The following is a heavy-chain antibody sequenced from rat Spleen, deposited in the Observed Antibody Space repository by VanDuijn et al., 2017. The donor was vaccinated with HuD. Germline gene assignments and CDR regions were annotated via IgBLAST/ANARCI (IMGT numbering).Heavy chain of an antibody. CDR2: ISYDGSGT. CDR3: ARGYYDGSYYYGLYFDY. V-gene: IGHV5-29*01. Sequence: EVQLVESDGGLVQPGRSLKLSCAASGFTFSDYYMAWVRQAPTKGLEWVATISYDGSGTYYRDSVKGRFTVSRENVKSTLYLQMDSLRSEDTATYYCARGYYDGSYYYGLYFDYWGQGVMVTVSS. D-gene: IGHD1-12*02. J-gene: IGHJ2*01. CDR1: GFTFSDYY.